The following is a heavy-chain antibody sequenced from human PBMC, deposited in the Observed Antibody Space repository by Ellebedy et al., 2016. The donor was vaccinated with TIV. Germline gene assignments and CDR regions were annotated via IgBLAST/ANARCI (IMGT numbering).Heavy chain of an antibody. Sequence: LSLTCAASGFTFSPYAMAWVRQAPGKGLEWVSGIVGSGSQNYADSVKGRFTISRDNSKRTVDLQMNGLRAEDTAIYFCAKDRTSGDGYWVFDNWGQGTLVSVSS. CDR3: AKDRTSGDGYWVFDN. CDR1: GFTFSPYA. D-gene: IGHD5-18*01. V-gene: IGHV3-23*01. CDR2: IVGSGS. J-gene: IGHJ4*02.